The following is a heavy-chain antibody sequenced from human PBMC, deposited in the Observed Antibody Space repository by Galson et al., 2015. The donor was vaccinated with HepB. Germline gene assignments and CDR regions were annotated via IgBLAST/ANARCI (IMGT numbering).Heavy chain of an antibody. D-gene: IGHD3-9*01. J-gene: IGHJ5*02. CDR3: ARVGYDILTGNSRGWVDP. CDR2: INAGNGNT. CDR1: GGTFSRYA. Sequence: SVKVSCKASGGTFSRYAISWVRQAPGQRLEWMGWINAGNGNTKYSQNFQGRVTITRDTSASTAYMELSSLRSEDTAVYYCARVGYDILTGNSRGWVDPWGQGTLVTVSS. V-gene: IGHV1-3*01.